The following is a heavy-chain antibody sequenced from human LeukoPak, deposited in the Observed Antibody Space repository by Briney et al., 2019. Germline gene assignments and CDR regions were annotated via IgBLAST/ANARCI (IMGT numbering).Heavy chain of an antibody. J-gene: IGHJ4*02. CDR3: VRSNYYGSGSYRYYFDC. V-gene: IGHV1-2*02. CDR1: GYTFTGYY. D-gene: IGHD3-10*01. CDR2: INPNSGGT. Sequence: ASVKVSCKASGYTFTGYYMHWVRQAPGQGLEWVGWINPNSGGTNYAQKFQGRVTMTRDTSISTAYMELSRLRSDDTAVYYCVRSNYYGSGSYRYYFDCWGQGTLVTVSS.